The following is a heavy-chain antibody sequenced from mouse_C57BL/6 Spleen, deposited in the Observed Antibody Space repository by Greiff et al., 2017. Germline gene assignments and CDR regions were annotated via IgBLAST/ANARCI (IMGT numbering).Heavy chain of an antibody. V-gene: IGHV1-42*01. CDR2: INPRTGGT. Sequence: EVQLQQSGPELVKPGASVKISCKASGYAFTGYYMNWVKQSPGKGLEWIGEINPRTGGTTYNQKFKGKATLTVDKSSSTAYMQLKSLTSEDSAVYFCARAAGQDTALDYWGQGTTLTVSS. D-gene: IGHD3-2*02. J-gene: IGHJ4*01. CDR3: ARAAGQDTALDY. CDR1: GYAFTGYY.